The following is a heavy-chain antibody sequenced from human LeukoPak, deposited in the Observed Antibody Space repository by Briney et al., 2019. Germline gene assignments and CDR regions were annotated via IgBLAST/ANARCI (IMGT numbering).Heavy chain of an antibody. J-gene: IGHJ3*02. CDR2: IKSKTDGETT. Sequence: GESLRHSCAASGFIFRNAWMSWARQAPGKGLEWVGRIKSKTDGETTDYAVPVKGRFTISRDDSKNTLFLQMNSLKTEDTAVYYCGTGSAFDIWGQGTMVPVSS. D-gene: IGHD7-27*01. CDR1: GFIFRNAW. CDR3: GTGSAFDI. V-gene: IGHV3-15*01.